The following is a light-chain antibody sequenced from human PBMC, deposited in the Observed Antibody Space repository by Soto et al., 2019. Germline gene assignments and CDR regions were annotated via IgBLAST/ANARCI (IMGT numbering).Light chain of an antibody. CDR2: INSDGSH. V-gene: IGLV4-69*01. Sequence: QLVLTQSPSASASLGASVKLTCTLSSGHSSYAIAWHQQQPEKGPRYLMKINSDGSHYKGDGIPDRFSGSSSGAERYLTISSLQSEDEADYYCQTWGTGMVFGGGTK. CDR3: QTWGTGMV. CDR1: SGHSSYA. J-gene: IGLJ2*01.